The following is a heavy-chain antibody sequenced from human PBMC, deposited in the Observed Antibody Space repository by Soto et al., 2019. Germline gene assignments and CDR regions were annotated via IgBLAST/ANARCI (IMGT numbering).Heavy chain of an antibody. D-gene: IGHD2-21*02. CDR3: ARSIVVVTALDY. V-gene: IGHV1-3*05. J-gene: IGHJ4*02. Sequence: QVQLVQSGAEEKKPGASVKVSCKASGYTFTSYAMHWVRQAPGQRLEWMGWINAGNGNTKYSQKFQGRVTITRDTSASTAYMELSSLRSEDTAVYYCARSIVVVTALDYLGQGTLFTVSS. CDR1: GYTFTSYA. CDR2: INAGNGNT.